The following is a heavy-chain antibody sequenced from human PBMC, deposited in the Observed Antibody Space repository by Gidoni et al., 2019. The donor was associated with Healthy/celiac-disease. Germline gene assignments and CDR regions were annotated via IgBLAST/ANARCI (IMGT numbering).Heavy chain of an antibody. CDR2: ISSSSSYT. J-gene: IGHJ4*02. CDR1: GFTFSDYY. CDR3: ARVYSSGWVLDY. D-gene: IGHD6-19*01. V-gene: IGHV3-11*05. Sequence: QVQLVESGGGLVKPGGSMRLACAASGFTFSDYYTSWLRPAPGKGLGWVSYISSSSSYTNYADSVKGRFTISRDNAKNSLYLQMNSLRAEDTAVYYCARVYSSGWVLDYWGQGTLVTVSS.